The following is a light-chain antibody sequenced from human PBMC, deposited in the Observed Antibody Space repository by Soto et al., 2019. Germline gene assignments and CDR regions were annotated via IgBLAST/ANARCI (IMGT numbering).Light chain of an antibody. V-gene: IGLV2-14*01. Sequence: QSVLTQPASVSGSPGQSITISCTGTSSDVDGYNYVSWYQQHPGKAPKLMIYEVSNRPSGVSNRFSGSKSGNTASLTISGLQAADEADYYCSSYTSSSTQVFGTGTKVTVL. CDR3: SSYTSSSTQV. CDR1: SSDVDGYNY. CDR2: EVS. J-gene: IGLJ1*01.